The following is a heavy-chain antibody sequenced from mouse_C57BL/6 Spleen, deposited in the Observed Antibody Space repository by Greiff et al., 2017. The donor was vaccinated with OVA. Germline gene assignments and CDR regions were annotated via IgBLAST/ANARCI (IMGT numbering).Heavy chain of an antibody. D-gene: IGHD1-1*01. Sequence: QVQLQQPGAELVKPGASVKLSCKASGYTFTSYWMQWVKQRPGQGLEWIGEIDPSDSYTNYNQKFKGKATLTVDTSSSTAYMQLSSLTSEDSAVYYCARKITTVGAPDYWGQGTTLTVSS. J-gene: IGHJ2*01. CDR2: IDPSDSYT. V-gene: IGHV1-50*01. CDR3: ARKITTVGAPDY. CDR1: GYTFTSYW.